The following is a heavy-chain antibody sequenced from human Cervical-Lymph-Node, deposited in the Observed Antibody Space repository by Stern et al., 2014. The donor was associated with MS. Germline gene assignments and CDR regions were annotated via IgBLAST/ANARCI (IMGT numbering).Heavy chain of an antibody. V-gene: IGHV4-39*01. CDR1: GASIRSSVYQ. J-gene: IGHJ4*02. CDR3: LRVPHWLQVSPDRGENANFHF. D-gene: IGHD6-19*01. CDR2: IFHNGTT. Sequence: QVQLQESGPGLVKPSETLSLTCTVSGASIRSSVYQWGWVRQPPGKGLEWIGKIFHNGTTYDNPSLKSRVTISLDASQNQFSLELNFVTAADTAVYYCLRVPHWLQVSPDRGENANFHFWGQGTLVIVSS.